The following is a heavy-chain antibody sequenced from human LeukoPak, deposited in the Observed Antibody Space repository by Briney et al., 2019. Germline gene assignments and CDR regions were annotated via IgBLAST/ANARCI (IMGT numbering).Heavy chain of an antibody. CDR1: GYTFTNFG. CDR2: ISVYNGNT. Sequence: ASVKVSCKAFGYTFTNFGISWVRQAPGQGLEWMGWISVYNGNTKYAEKLQGRVTMTTDTSTSTVYMELRSLRSDDTAVYYCAREVYSSTRGVGYYFDYWGQGTLVTVSS. CDR3: AREVYSSTRGVGYYFDY. J-gene: IGHJ4*02. V-gene: IGHV1-18*01. D-gene: IGHD6-13*01.